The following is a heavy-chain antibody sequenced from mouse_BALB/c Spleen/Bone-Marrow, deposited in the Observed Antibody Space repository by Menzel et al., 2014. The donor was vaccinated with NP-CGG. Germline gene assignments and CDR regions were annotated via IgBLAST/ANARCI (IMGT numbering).Heavy chain of an antibody. CDR3: ARPPYYGSSEWYFDV. CDR1: GFTFXSYA. Sequence: EVKLMESGGGLVKPGGSLKLSCAASGFTFXSYAMSWVRQTPERRLEWVATISSGGSYTYCPDSVKGRFTISRDNAKNTLYLQMSSLRSEDTAMYYCARPPYYGSSEWYFDVWAQGPRSPSPQ. CDR2: ISSGGSYT. D-gene: IGHD1-1*01. J-gene: IGHJ1*01. V-gene: IGHV5-9-3*01.